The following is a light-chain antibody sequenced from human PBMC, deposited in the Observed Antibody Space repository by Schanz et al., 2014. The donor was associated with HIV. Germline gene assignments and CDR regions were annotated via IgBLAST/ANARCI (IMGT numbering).Light chain of an antibody. Sequence: QSALTQPPSASGSPGQSVTISCTGTSSDVGGYNYVSWYQQHPGKAPKIMIYEVSKRPSGVPDRFSGSKSGNTASLTVSGLQDEDEDDYYCSSYAGSNNFWVFGGGTKLTVL. CDR1: SSDVGGYNY. J-gene: IGLJ3*02. V-gene: IGLV2-8*01. CDR2: EVS. CDR3: SSYAGSNNFWV.